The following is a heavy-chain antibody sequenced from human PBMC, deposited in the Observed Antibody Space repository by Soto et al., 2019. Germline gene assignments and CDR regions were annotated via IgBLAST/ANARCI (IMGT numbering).Heavy chain of an antibody. CDR1: GGSISSGDYY. CDR3: ARTRGDYYDSSGYPLVYFDY. Sequence: SETLSLTCTVSGGSISSGDYYWSWIRQPPGKGLEWIGYIYYSGSTYYNPSLKSRVTISVDTSKNQFSLKLSSVTAAGTAVYYCARTRGDYYDSSGYPLVYFDYWGQGTLVTVSS. CDR2: IYYSGST. J-gene: IGHJ4*02. V-gene: IGHV4-30-4*01. D-gene: IGHD3-22*01.